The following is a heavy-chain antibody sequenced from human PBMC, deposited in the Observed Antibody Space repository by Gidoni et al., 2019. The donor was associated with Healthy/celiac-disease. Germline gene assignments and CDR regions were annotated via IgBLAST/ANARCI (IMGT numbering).Heavy chain of an antibody. CDR3: ARSATGEVLD. Sequence: QVQLQQWGAGLLKPSETLSLTCAVYGGSFSGYYWSWIRQPPGKGLEWIGEINHSGSTNYNPSLKSRVTISVDTSKNQFSLKLSSVTAADTAVYYCARSATGEVLDWGQGTLVTVSS. CDR1: GGSFSGYY. D-gene: IGHD1-26*01. V-gene: IGHV4-34*01. J-gene: IGHJ4*02. CDR2: INHSGST.